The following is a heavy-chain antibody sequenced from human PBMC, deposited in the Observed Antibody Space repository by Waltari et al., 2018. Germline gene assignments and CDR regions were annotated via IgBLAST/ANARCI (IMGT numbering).Heavy chain of an antibody. D-gene: IGHD2-15*01. Sequence: QVQLVQSGAEVKKPGASVKVSCKASGYTFTGYYMHWVRQAPGQGLEWMGRINPNSGGTNYAQKFQGRVTMTRDTSISTAYMELSRLRSDDTAVYYCARGGLGYCSGGSCLYYYYGMDVWGQGTTVTVSS. V-gene: IGHV1-2*06. CDR1: GYTFTGYY. CDR3: ARGGLGYCSGGSCLYYYYGMDV. J-gene: IGHJ6*02. CDR2: INPNSGGT.